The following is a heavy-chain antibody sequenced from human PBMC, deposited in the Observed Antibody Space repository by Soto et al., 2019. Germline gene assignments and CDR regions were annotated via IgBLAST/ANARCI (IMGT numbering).Heavy chain of an antibody. CDR2: ISSTGRTI. D-gene: IGHD6-19*01. CDR1: GFTFSNYY. Sequence: GGSLRLSCGASGFTFSNYYMSWIRQAPGKGLEWVSYISSTGRTIYYADSVKGRFTVSRDNAQNSLSLKLNSLRVEDTAVYYCARSYSSGWEFDSWGQGTLVTVSS. J-gene: IGHJ4*02. V-gene: IGHV3-11*01. CDR3: ARSYSSGWEFDS.